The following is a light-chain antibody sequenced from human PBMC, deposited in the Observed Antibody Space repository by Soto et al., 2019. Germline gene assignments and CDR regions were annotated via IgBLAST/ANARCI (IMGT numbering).Light chain of an antibody. CDR3: QQCTNWPRT. Sequence: EIVMTQSPATLSVSPGERATLSCRASQSVGINLAWYQQKSGQAPRLLIYGASTRATVLPVRFSGSGSGTEFTLTISSLQSEDFAVYYCQQCTNWPRTFGQGAKVEIK. CDR2: GAS. CDR1: QSVGIN. V-gene: IGKV3-15*01. J-gene: IGKJ1*01.